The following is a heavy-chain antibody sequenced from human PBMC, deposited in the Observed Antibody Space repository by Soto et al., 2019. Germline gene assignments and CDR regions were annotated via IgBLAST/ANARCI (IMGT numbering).Heavy chain of an antibody. CDR3: ARDAVLTTSVFDY. D-gene: IGHD4-17*01. V-gene: IGHV4-39*02. CDR1: GASISSSSYY. J-gene: IGHJ4*02. Sequence: SETLSLTCTVPGASISSSSYYWGWIRQPPGKGLEWIGSIYYSGSTYYNPSLKSRVTISVDTSKNQFSLKLSSVTAADTAVYYCARDAVLTTSVFDYWGQGTLVTVSS. CDR2: IYYSGST.